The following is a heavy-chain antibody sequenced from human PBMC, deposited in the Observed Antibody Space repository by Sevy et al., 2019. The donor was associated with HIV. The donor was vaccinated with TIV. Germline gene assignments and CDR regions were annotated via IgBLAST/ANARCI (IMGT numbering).Heavy chain of an antibody. V-gene: IGHV3-7*03. CDR3: ARDITIFGVVIKYFDY. D-gene: IGHD3-3*01. CDR2: IKQDGSEK. J-gene: IGHJ4*02. CDR1: RFTFSNYW. Sequence: GGSLRLSCAASRFTFSNYWMSWVHQAPGKGLEWVANIKQDGSEKYYVDSVKGRFTISRDKAKNSLYRQMNCLRAEDTAVYYCARDITIFGVVIKYFDYWGQGTLVTVSS.